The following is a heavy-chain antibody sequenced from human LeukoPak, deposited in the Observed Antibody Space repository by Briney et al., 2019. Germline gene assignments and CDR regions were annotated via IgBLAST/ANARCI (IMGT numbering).Heavy chain of an antibody. V-gene: IGHV3-30*18. CDR3: AKDLERHIVVVTASAVDY. J-gene: IGHJ4*02. D-gene: IGHD2-21*02. CDR2: ISYDVNSK. CDR1: GFIFKKYW. Sequence: GGSLRLSCAASGFIFKKYWMNWVRQVPGKGLEWVSSISYDVNSKYYADSVKGRFTISRDNSKNTLYLQMNSLRAEDTAVYYCAKDLERHIVVVTASAVDYWGQGTLVTVSS.